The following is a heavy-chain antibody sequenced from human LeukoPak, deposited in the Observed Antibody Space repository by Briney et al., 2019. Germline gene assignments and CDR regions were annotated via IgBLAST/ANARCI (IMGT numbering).Heavy chain of an antibody. V-gene: IGHV1-2*02. Sequence: ASVKVSCKASGYTFAAYYMYWVRQAPGQGLEWMGWIRPNSGVTNYTQKFQGRVTMTRDTSTNTAYMELSSLTSDDTAVYYCAKGDYGDYSTFDIWGQGTMVTVSS. CDR3: AKGDYGDYSTFDI. CDR1: GYTFAAYY. CDR2: IRPNSGVT. D-gene: IGHD4-17*01. J-gene: IGHJ3*02.